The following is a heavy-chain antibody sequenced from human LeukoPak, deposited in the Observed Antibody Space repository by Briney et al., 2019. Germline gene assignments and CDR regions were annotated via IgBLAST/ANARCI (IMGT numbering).Heavy chain of an antibody. CDR1: GYTFTGYY. CDR2: IHPNSGGT. V-gene: IGHV1-2*02. CDR3: ARDTIYDSSGYYYVY. D-gene: IGHD3-22*01. J-gene: IGHJ4*02. Sequence: ASVKVSCKASGYTFTGYYMHWVRQAPGQGLEWMGWIHPNSGGTNYAQKFQGRVTMTRDTSISTAYMELSRLRSDDTAVYYCARDTIYDSSGYYYVYWGQGTLVIVSS.